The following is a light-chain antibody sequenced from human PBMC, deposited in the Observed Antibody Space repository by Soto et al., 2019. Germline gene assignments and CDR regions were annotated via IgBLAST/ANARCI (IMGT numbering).Light chain of an antibody. CDR1: QSISNW. J-gene: IGKJ1*01. CDR2: HAS. V-gene: IGKV1-5*01. CDR3: QQGYSTPWT. Sequence: MTQSPSTLPASVGDIVTITCRASQSISNWLAWYQQKQGTAPKLLIYHASTLESGVPSRFRGRGSGTDFSLPLNTLQTEDFETYSCQQGYSTPWTFGQGIKVDI.